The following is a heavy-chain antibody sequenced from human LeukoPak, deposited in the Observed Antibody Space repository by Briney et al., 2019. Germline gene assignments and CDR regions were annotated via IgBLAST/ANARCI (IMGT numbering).Heavy chain of an antibody. J-gene: IGHJ4*02. V-gene: IGHV4-59*12. CDR2: IYYSGST. CDR1: GGSISSYY. CDR3: ASLRYGPGYCSSTSCYAGYYFDY. D-gene: IGHD2-2*01. Sequence: SETLSLTCTVSGGSISSYYWSWIRQPPGKGLEWIGYIYYSGSTNYNPSLKSRVTISVDKSKNQFSLKLSSVTAADTAVYYCASLRYGPGYCSSTSCYAGYYFDYWGQGTLVTVSS.